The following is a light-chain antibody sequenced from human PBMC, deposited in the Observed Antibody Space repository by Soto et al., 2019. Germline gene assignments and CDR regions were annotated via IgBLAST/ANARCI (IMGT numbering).Light chain of an antibody. V-gene: IGLV2-18*01. Sequence: QSVLTQPSSVSLSRGQSVTISCTGTSSDVGSYNRVSWYQQPPGTAPKLMIYEVSNRPSGVPDRFSGSKSGNTASLTISGLQAEDEADYYCSLYTSSSTYVFGTGTKVTVL. J-gene: IGLJ1*01. CDR3: SLYTSSSTYV. CDR2: EVS. CDR1: SSDVGSYNR.